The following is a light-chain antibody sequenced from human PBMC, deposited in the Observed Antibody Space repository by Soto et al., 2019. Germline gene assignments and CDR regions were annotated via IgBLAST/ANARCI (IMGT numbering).Light chain of an antibody. V-gene: IGLV2-14*01. J-gene: IGLJ1*01. CDR1: SSDIGAYDY. CDR2: EVT. CDR3: SSHAGSSAFYV. Sequence: QSVLTQPASVSGSPGQSLTISCTGTSSDIGAYDYVSWYQQYPGRVPKLLIHEVTNRPSGVSDRFSGSKSGNTASLTISGLQTEDEADYYCSSHAGSSAFYVFGNGTKVTVL.